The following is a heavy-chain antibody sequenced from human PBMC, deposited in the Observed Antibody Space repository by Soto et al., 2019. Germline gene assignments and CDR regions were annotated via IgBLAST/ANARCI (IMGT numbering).Heavy chain of an antibody. CDR2: IGPETGAT. Sequence: ASVKVSCKASGYTFTGHYIHWVRQAPEQGPEWMGEIGPETGATRYAQKFQGRVTMTRDMSITTVYMELNNLSPDDTAVYYCGRGRSGQIVVFHWGQGTPVTVSS. V-gene: IGHV1-2*02. J-gene: IGHJ4*02. D-gene: IGHD1-26*01. CDR1: GYTFTGHY. CDR3: GRGRSGQIVVFH.